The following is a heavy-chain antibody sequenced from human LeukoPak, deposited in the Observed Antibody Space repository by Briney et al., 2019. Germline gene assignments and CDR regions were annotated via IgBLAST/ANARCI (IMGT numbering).Heavy chain of an antibody. CDR2: INHSGST. J-gene: IGHJ5*02. V-gene: IGHV4-34*01. D-gene: IGHD3-3*01. Sequence: PSETLSLTCAVYGGSFSGYYWSWIRQPPGKGLEWIGEINHSGSTNYNPSLKSRVTISVDTSKNQFSLKLSSVTAADTAVYYCARVYGFWSEQNWFDPWGQGTLVTVSS. CDR1: GGSFSGYY. CDR3: ARVYGFWSEQNWFDP.